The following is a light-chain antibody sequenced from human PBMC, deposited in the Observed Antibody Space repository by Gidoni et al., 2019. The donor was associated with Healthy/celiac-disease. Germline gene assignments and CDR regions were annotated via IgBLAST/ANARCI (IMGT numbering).Light chain of an antibody. Sequence: SYELTQPPSVSVSPGQTARITCSGDALPKQYAYWYQQKPGQAPVLVIYTDSERPSGFPERFSGSSSGTTVTLTISGVQAEDEADYYCQSADSSGTVVFGGGTKLTVL. CDR3: QSADSSGTVV. V-gene: IGLV3-25*02. CDR1: ALPKQY. CDR2: TDS. J-gene: IGLJ2*01.